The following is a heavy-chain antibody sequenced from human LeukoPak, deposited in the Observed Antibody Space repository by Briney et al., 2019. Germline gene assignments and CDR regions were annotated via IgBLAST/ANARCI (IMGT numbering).Heavy chain of an antibody. CDR1: GGSISSYY. CDR3: ARGRRGVYYGSGSYYPNYYYYGMDV. J-gene: IGHJ6*02. CDR2: IYTSGST. Sequence: SETLSLTCTVSGGSISSYYWSWIRQPAGKGLEWIGRIYTSGSTNYNPSLKSRVTMSVDTSKNQFSLKLSSVTAADTAVYYCARGRRGVYYGSGSYYPNYYYYGMDVWGQGTTVTVSS. V-gene: IGHV4-4*07. D-gene: IGHD3-10*01.